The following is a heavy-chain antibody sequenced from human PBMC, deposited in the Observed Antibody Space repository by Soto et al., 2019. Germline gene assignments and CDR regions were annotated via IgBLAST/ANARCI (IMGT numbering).Heavy chain of an antibody. Sequence: SETLSLTCTVSGGSISSSSYYWGWIRQPPGKGLEWIGSIYYSGRPYYNPSLKSRVTISVDTSKNQFSLKLSSVTAADTAVYYCARQPDTYYDFWSDHNWFDPWGQGTLVTVSS. CDR3: ARQPDTYYDFWSDHNWFDP. V-gene: IGHV4-39*01. CDR2: IYYSGRP. CDR1: GGSISSSSYY. J-gene: IGHJ5*02. D-gene: IGHD3-3*01.